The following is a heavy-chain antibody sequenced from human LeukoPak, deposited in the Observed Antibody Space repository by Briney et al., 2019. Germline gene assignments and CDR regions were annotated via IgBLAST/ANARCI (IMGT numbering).Heavy chain of an antibody. V-gene: IGHV4-59*01. CDR3: ARGGTGDSWYFDL. CDR2: IYYSGST. D-gene: IGHD7-27*01. J-gene: IGHJ2*01. CDR1: GGSISRYY. Sequence: ASETLSLTCAVSGGSISRYYWSWIRQPPGKGLEWIAYIYYSGSTNYNPSLKSRVTVSVDTSKNQISLKLSSVTAADTAVYYCARGGTGDSWYFDLWGRGTLATVSS.